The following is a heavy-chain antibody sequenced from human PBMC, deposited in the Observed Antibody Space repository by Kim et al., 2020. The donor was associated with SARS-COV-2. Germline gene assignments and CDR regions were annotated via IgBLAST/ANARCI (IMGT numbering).Heavy chain of an antibody. Sequence: GGSLRLSCAASGFTFSEYAMHWVRQAHGKGLGWVSGMSWNYGSIGDAASVKGRFTISRDNAKNSLYLQMNILRAEDTALYYCAKDTNYDSSGYKVNGMYVWGQGTTVTVSS. CDR2: MSWNYGSI. CDR1: GFTFSEYA. D-gene: IGHD3-22*01. V-gene: IGHV3-9*01. J-gene: IGHJ6*02. CDR3: AKDTNYDSSGYKVNGMYV.